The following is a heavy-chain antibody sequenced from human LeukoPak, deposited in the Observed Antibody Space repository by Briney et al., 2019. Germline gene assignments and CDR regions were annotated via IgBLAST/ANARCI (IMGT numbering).Heavy chain of an antibody. CDR3: ARVRY. Sequence: SETLSLTCAVYGGSFCRYYWSWIRQPPGKGLEWIGEINHSGSTNYNPSLKSRVTISVDTSKNQFSLKLSSVTAADTAVYYFARVRYWGQGTLVTVSS. CDR2: INHSGST. J-gene: IGHJ4*02. V-gene: IGHV4-34*01. CDR1: GGSFCRYY.